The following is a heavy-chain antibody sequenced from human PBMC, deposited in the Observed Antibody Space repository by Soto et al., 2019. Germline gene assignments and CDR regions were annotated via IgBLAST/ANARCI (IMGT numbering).Heavy chain of an antibody. J-gene: IGHJ5*02. CDR3: AKGDNLGPKTGYAFDP. Sequence: NPSETLSLTGAIAGDVVSSNTASWNLIRQSPSRGLEWLGRTYFRSKWYNDYAVSLKSRIIINPDTSNNQFSLQLNSVTPEDTAVYFCAKGDNLGPKTGYAFDPWGQGIMVPVYS. CDR1: GDVVSSNTAS. CDR2: TYFRSKWYN. V-gene: IGHV6-1*01. D-gene: IGHD5-12*01.